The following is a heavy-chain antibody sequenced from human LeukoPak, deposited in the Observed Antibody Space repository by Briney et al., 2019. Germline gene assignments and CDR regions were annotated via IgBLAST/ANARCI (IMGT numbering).Heavy chain of an antibody. CDR1: GGSISIISSSTYY. Sequence: SETLSLTCTVSGGSISIISSSTYYWGWIRQAPGKGLEWIGSLYYGKNSHYNPSLKSRATLSVDTSNNQFSLKLTSVTAADAAVYFCARQLPTAAADTRGYFDYWGQGTVVTVSS. J-gene: IGHJ4*02. D-gene: IGHD6-25*01. V-gene: IGHV4-39*01. CDR3: ARQLPTAAADTRGYFDY. CDR2: LYYGKNS.